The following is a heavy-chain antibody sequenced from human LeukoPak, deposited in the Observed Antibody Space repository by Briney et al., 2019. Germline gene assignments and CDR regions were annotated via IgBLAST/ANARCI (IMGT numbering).Heavy chain of an antibody. D-gene: IGHD6-19*01. J-gene: IGHJ4*02. CDR1: GFTVSSNY. CDR3: AKDHLPGIVVADRDY. V-gene: IGHV3-23*01. Sequence: GGSLRLSCAASGFTVSSNYMSWVRQAPGKGLEWVSAISGSGGTTYYADSVKGRFTISRDNSKNTLYLQINSLRAEDTAVYYCAKDHLPGIVVADRDYWGQGTLVIVSS. CDR2: ISGSGGTT.